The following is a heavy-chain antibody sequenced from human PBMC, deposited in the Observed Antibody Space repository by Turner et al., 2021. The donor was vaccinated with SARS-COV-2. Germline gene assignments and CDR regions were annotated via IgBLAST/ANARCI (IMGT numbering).Heavy chain of an antibody. J-gene: IGHJ4*02. CDR2: ISGGGGTT. CDR3: ARDWRYYYDSSGYFDY. CDR1: GFTFSNYA. D-gene: IGHD3-22*01. V-gene: IGHV3-23*01. Sequence: EVQLFESGGGLVQPGGSLRLSCSAFGFTFSNYAMSWVRQAPGKGLEWVSAISGGGGTTYPADSVKGRFTISRDNSMNTLFLQMNSLRAEDTAIYYCARDWRYYYDSSGYFDYWGQGTLVTVSS.